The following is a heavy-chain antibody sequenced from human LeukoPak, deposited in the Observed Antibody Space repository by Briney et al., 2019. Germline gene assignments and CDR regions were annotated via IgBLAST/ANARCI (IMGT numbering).Heavy chain of an antibody. D-gene: IGHD6-13*01. CDR2: FDPEDGET. V-gene: IGHV1-24*01. CDR3: ATLPPLYRSRWYYFAY. J-gene: IGHJ4*02. CDR1: GYTLTELS. Sequence: ASVKVSCKVSGYTLTELSMHWVRQAPGKGLEWMGGFDPEDGETIYAQKFQGRVTITEDTSTDTAYMELSSLRSEPTAVYYCATLPPLYRSRWYYFAYWGQGTLVTVPS.